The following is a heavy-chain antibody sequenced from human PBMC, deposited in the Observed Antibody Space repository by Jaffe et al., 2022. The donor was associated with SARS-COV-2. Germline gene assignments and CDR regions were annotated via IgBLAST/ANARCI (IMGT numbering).Heavy chain of an antibody. D-gene: IGHD6-13*01. V-gene: IGHV3-7*03. CDR1: GFTFSSYW. Sequence: EVQLVESGGGLVQPGGSLRLSCAASGFTFSSYWMSWVRQAPGKGLEWVANIKQDGSEKYYVDSVKGRFTISRDNAKNSLYLQMNSLRAEDTAVYYCARDRGEQQLDPNWFDPWGQGTLVTVSS. CDR2: IKQDGSEK. CDR3: ARDRGEQQLDPNWFDP. J-gene: IGHJ5*02.